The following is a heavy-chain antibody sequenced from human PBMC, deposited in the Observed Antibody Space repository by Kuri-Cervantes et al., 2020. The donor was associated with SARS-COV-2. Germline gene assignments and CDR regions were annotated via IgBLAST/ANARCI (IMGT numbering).Heavy chain of an antibody. CDR3: TRALTYNSGWYGAY. D-gene: IGHD6-19*01. CDR1: GFIFGDYA. CDR2: IGSKAYGGTT. Sequence: GESLKISCTASGFIFGDYAMSWVRQAPGKGLEWVGFIGSKAYGGTTEYAASVKGRFTIARDDSKSIAYLQMSSLKIEDTAIYYCTRALTYNSGWYGAYWGQGTLVTVSS. V-gene: IGHV3-49*04. J-gene: IGHJ4*02.